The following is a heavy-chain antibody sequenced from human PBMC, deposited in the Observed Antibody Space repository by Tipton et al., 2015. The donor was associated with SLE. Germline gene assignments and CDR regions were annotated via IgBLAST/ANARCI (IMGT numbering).Heavy chain of an antibody. J-gene: IGHJ3*02. Sequence: SLRLSCAASGFTFSSYAMSWVRQAPGKGLEWVSAISGSSSTIYYADSVKGRFTISRDNAKNSLYLQMNSLRAEDTAVYYCARDPQLAAAAAFDIWGQGTMVTVSS. CDR1: GFTFSSYA. V-gene: IGHV3-21*01. CDR3: ARDPQLAAAAAFDI. CDR2: ISGSSSTI. D-gene: IGHD6-13*01.